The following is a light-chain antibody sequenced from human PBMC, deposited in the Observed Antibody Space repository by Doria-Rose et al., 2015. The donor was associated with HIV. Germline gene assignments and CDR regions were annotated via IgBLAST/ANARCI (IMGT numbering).Light chain of an antibody. CDR1: QSFSSTY. Sequence: LTQSPGTLSLSPGERATLSCRASQSFSSTYLARYQQKPGQAPSLLIYDGSTRATGIPDRFSASGSGTDFTLTINRPEPEDFALYYCHQYGTSWTFGQGTKVEI. CDR2: DGS. CDR3: HQYGTSWT. V-gene: IGKV3-20*01. J-gene: IGKJ1*01.